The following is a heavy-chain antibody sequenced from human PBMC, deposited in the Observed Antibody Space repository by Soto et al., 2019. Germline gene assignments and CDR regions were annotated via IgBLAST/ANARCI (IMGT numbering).Heavy chain of an antibody. D-gene: IGHD3-10*01. J-gene: IGHJ5*02. CDR3: ARDGLTKPPGSRFDP. CDR1: GYTFTSYG. CDR2: ISAYNGNT. Sequence: QVQLVQSGAEVKKPGASVKVSCKASGYTFTSYGISWVRQAPGQGLEWMGWISAYNGNTNYAQKLQGRVTMTTDTSTSTAYIELRSLRSDDTAVYYCARDGLTKPPGSRFDPWGQETLVTVSS. V-gene: IGHV1-18*01.